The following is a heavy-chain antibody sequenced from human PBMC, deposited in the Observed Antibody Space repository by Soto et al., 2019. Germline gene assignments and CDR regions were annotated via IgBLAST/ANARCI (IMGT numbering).Heavy chain of an antibody. CDR1: SNSAA. CDR2: TYYRSKWYN. V-gene: IGHV6-1*01. Sequence: SNSAAWNWIRQSPSRGLEWLGRTYYRSKWYNDYAVSVKSRITINPDTSKNQFSLQLNSVTPEDTAVYYCAREGWSYYYYGMDVWGQGATVTVSS. J-gene: IGHJ6*02. D-gene: IGHD6-19*01. CDR3: AREGWSYYYYGMDV.